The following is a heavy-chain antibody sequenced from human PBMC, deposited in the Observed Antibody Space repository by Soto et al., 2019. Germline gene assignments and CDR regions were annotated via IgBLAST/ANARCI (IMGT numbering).Heavy chain of an antibody. J-gene: IGHJ4*02. CDR3: AREGAYFDSWSGYFGPGYFDK. Sequence: SETLSLTCSVSGYSIPAGGYYWSWIRQHPGKGLEWIGSFYSSGSIIYNTSLKSRVSISGDTSRNQFSMTLTSVTAADTALYYCAREGAYFDSWSGYFGPGYFDKWGQGSLVTVAS. CDR2: FYSSGSI. V-gene: IGHV4-31*03. D-gene: IGHD3-3*01. CDR1: GYSIPAGGYY.